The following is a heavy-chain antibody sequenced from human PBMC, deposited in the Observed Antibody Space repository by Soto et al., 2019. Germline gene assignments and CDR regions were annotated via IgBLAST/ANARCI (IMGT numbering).Heavy chain of an antibody. CDR3: ARGSTTVVTPGPYNWFDP. D-gene: IGHD4-17*01. CDR1: GGTFSSYA. J-gene: IGHJ5*02. Sequence: VKVSCKASGGTFSSYAISWVRQAPGQGLEWMGGIIPIFGTANYAQKFQGRVTITADESTSTAYMELSSLRSEDTAVYYCARGSTTVVTPGPYNWFDPWGQGTLVTVSS. V-gene: IGHV1-69*13. CDR2: IIPIFGTA.